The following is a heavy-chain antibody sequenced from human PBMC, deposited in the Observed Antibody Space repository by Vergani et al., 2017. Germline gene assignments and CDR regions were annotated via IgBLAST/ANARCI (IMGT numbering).Heavy chain of an antibody. J-gene: IGHJ4*02. CDR1: GGSISSGSYY. D-gene: IGHD3-10*01. V-gene: IGHV4-61*02. CDR2: IYTSGST. CDR3: ARDRVGVSGSFGDY. Sequence: QVQLQESGPGLVKPSQTLSLTCTVSGGSISSGSYYWSWIRQPAGKGLEWIGRIYTSGSTNYNPSLKSRVTISVDTSKNQFSLKLSSVTAADTAVYYCARDRVGVSGSFGDYWGQGTLVTVSS.